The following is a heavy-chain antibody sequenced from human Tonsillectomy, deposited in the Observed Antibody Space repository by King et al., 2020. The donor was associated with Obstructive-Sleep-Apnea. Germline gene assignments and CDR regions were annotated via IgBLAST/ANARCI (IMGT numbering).Heavy chain of an antibody. J-gene: IGHJ4*02. CDR1: GFTFYASG. CDR2: ISWNSGSI. CDR3: AKGGYSGSWV. Sequence: VQLVESGGVLVQPGRSLRLSCTASGFTFYASGMHCVRQAPGKGLEWVSFISWNSGSIAYADSVKGRFTISRDNAKNSLYLQMNSLRPEDTALYYCAKGGYSGSWVWGQGTLVTVSS. V-gene: IGHV3-9*01. D-gene: IGHD1-26*01.